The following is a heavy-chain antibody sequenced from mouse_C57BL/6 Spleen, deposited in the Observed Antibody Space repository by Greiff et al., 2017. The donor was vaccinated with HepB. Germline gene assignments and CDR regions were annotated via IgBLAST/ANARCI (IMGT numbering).Heavy chain of an antibody. D-gene: IGHD2-4*01. Sequence: EVQLVESGPELVKPGASVKIPCKASGYTFTDYNMDWVKQSHGKSLEWIGDINPNNGGTIYNQKFKGKATLTVDKSSSTAYMELRSLTSEDTAVYYCARSRYDYDGDYYAMDYWGQGTSVTVSS. CDR1: GYTFTDYN. CDR2: INPNNGGT. J-gene: IGHJ4*01. V-gene: IGHV1-18*01. CDR3: ARSRYDYDGDYYAMDY.